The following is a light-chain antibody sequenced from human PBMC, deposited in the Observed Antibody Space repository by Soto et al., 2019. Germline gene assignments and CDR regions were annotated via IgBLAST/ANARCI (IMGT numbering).Light chain of an antibody. CDR3: SSYTSSSTYVV. V-gene: IGLV2-14*01. Sequence: QSALTQPASVSGSPGQSITISCTGTSSDVGGYNYVSWYQQHPGKATILMIYDVSNRPSGVSNRFSGSKSGNTASLTISGLQAEYEADYYCSSYTSSSTYVVFGGGTKVTVL. CDR2: DVS. J-gene: IGLJ2*01. CDR1: SSDVGGYNY.